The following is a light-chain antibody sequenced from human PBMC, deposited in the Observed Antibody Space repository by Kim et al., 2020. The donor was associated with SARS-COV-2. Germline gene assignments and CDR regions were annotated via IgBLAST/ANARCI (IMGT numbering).Light chain of an antibody. J-gene: IGLJ1*01. CDR2: QDS. CDR1: KLGDKY. V-gene: IGLV3-1*01. CDR3: EAWDSSAGV. Sequence: SVSPGQTASITCSGDKLGDKYACWYQQKPGQSPVLVIYQDSRRPAGIPERFSGSNSGNTATLTISETQAMDEADYYCEAWDSSAGVFGTGTKVTV.